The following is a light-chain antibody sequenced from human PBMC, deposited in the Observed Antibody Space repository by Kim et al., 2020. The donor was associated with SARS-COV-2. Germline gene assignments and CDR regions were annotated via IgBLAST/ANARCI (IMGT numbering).Light chain of an antibody. J-gene: IGLJ3*02. V-gene: IGLV3-21*04. CDR2: YDS. Sequence: APGKTARITCGGKNSGSKSVHWYQQKPGQAPVLVIYYDSDRPSGIPERFSGSNSGKTATLTISRVEAGDEADYYCQVWDSSSDHPVFGGGTQLTVL. CDR3: QVWDSSSDHPV. CDR1: NSGSKS.